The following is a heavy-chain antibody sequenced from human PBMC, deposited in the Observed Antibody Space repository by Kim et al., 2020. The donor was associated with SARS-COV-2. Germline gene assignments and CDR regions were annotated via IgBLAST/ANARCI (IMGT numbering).Heavy chain of an antibody. D-gene: IGHD6-25*01. Sequence: GGSLRLSCAASGFTFSSYGMHRVRQAPGKGLEWVAVIWYDGSNKYYADSVKGRFTISRDNAKNTLYLQMNSLRAEDTAVYYCAKLAASTSYWGQGTLVTVSS. CDR1: GFTFSSYG. CDR2: IWYDGSNK. V-gene: IGHV3-33*08. J-gene: IGHJ4*02. CDR3: AKLAASTSY.